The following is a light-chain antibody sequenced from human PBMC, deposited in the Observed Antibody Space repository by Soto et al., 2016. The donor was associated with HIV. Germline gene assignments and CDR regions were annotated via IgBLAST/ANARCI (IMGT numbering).Light chain of an antibody. CDR3: QQSYSVPST. CDR2: AAS. CDR1: QGISNY. J-gene: IGKJ2*01. V-gene: IGKV1-27*01. Sequence: DIQMTQSPSSLSASVGDRVTITCRASQGISNYVAWYQQKPGKVPKLLIYAASTLQSGVPSRFSGSGSGTDFTLTISSLQPEDSASYYCQQSYSVPSTFGQGTNLQIK.